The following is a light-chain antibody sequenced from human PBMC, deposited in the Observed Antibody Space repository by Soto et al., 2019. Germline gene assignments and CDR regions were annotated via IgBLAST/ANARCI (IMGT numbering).Light chain of an antibody. Sequence: AIQLTQSPSSLSASVGDRVTITCRASQGISSYLAWYQQKPGKAPKLLIYAASSLQSEVPSRFSGSGSGTDFTLTISSLQPEDFATYFCLQDHGFPLTFGGGTKVDIK. V-gene: IGKV1-6*01. CDR3: LQDHGFPLT. J-gene: IGKJ4*01. CDR1: QGISSY. CDR2: AAS.